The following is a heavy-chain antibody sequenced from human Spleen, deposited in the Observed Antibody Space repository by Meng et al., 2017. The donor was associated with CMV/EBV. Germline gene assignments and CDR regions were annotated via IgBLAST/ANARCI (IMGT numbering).Heavy chain of an antibody. D-gene: IGHD3-10*01. J-gene: IGHJ4*01. CDR3: ASREGGY. V-gene: IGHV3-21*06. CDR2: ISSGSNYI. CDR1: GFTFSSYS. Sequence: GESLKISCAASGFTFSSYSMNWVRQAPGKGLEWVSSISSGSNYIYYVESVKGRFTISRDNAKNSLYLQMNSLRVEDTAFYYCASREGGYWGQGTLVTVSS.